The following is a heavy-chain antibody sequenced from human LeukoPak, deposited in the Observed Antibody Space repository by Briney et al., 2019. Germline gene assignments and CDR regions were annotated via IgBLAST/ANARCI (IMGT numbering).Heavy chain of an antibody. J-gene: IGHJ4*02. CDR3: AKRIVGATTDY. CDR2: IYTDGST. D-gene: IGHD1-26*01. CDR1: GFTVSFRY. Sequence: GGSLRLSCAASGFTVSFRYMTWVRQAPGKGLEWISVIYTDGSTDYADSVKGRFTISRDKSKNTLYLQMNSLRAEDTAVYYCAKRIVGATTDYWGQGTLVTVSS. V-gene: IGHV3-66*04.